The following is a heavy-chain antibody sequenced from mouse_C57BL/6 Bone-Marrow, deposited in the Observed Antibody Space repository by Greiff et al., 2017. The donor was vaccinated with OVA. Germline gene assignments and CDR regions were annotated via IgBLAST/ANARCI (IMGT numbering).Heavy chain of an antibody. J-gene: IGHJ3*01. Sequence: VQLQQSGAELARPGASVKLSCKASGYTFTSYGISWVKQRTGQGLEWIGEIYPRSGNTYYNEKFKGKATLTADKSSSTAYMELRSLTSEDSAVYFCANYYGSSYLFAYWGQGTLVTVSA. V-gene: IGHV1-81*01. CDR2: IYPRSGNT. D-gene: IGHD1-1*01. CDR3: ANYYGSSYLFAY. CDR1: GYTFTSYG.